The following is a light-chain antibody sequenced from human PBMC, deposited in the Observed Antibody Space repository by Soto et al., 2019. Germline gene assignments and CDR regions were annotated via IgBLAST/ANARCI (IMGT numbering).Light chain of an antibody. Sequence: HSAGTLSLTPWERATLSCMASQSVSSNFLAWYQQKPGQAPRLLIYGVSSRASGIPDRFFGSGSGTDFTLTINRLEPEDFAVYYCPQSANSPIPSGQGTRLAI. J-gene: IGKJ5*01. CDR3: PQSANSPIP. CDR2: GVS. CDR1: QSVSSNF. V-gene: IGKV3-20*01.